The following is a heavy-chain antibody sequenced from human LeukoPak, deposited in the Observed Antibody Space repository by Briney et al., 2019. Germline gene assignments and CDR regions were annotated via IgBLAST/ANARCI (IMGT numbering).Heavy chain of an antibody. J-gene: IGHJ6*02. CDR2: INHSGST. CDR3: ARDFRNKGLDV. D-gene: IGHD2/OR15-2a*01. V-gene: IGHV4-34*01. CDR1: GGSSSGYY. Sequence: SETLSLTCAVYGGSSSGYYWSWIRQPPGKGLEWTGEINHSGSTNYNPSLKSRVTISVDTSKNQFSLKLSSVTAADTAVYYCARDFRNKGLDVWGQGTTVTVSS.